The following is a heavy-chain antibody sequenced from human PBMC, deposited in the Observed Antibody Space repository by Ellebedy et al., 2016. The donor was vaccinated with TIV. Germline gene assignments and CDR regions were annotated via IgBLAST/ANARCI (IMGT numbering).Heavy chain of an antibody. CDR2: ISYDGSNK. D-gene: IGHD6-13*01. CDR1: GFTFSSYG. Sequence: GESLKISXAASGFTFSSYGMHWVRQAPGKGLEWVAVISYDGSNKYYADSVKGRFTISRDNSKNTLYLQMNSLRAEDTAVYYCAKEISSSWYPTGWFDPWGQGTLVTVSS. CDR3: AKEISSSWYPTGWFDP. J-gene: IGHJ5*02. V-gene: IGHV3-30*18.